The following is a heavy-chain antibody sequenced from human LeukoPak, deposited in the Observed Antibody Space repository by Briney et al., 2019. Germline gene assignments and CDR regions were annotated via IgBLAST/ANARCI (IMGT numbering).Heavy chain of an antibody. J-gene: IGHJ6*03. Sequence: ASVKVSCKASGYTFTSYGISWVRQATGQGLEWMGWMNPNSGNTGYAQKFQGRVTITRNTSISTAYMELSSLRSEDTAVYYCARGRGGYCSGGSCYPSYYMDVWGKGTTVTVSS. D-gene: IGHD2-15*01. CDR1: GYTFTSYG. CDR3: ARGRGGYCSGGSCYPSYYMDV. CDR2: MNPNSGNT. V-gene: IGHV1-8*03.